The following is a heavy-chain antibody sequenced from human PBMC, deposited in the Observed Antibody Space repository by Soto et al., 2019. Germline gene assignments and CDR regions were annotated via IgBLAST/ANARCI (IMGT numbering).Heavy chain of an antibody. D-gene: IGHD1-26*01. CDR1: GYTFTSYA. CDR3: ARDPVGPAWFDP. CDR2: INTYNGNT. J-gene: IGHJ5*02. V-gene: IGHV1-18*01. Sequence: ASVKVSCKASGYTFTSYAMHWVRQAPGQRLEWMGWINTYNGNTNYAQKLQGRVTMTTDTSTSTAYMELRSLRSDDTAVYYCARDPVGPAWFDPWGQGTLVTVSS.